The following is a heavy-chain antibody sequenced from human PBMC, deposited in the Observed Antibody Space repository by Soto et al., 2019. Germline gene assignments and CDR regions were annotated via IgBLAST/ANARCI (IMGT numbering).Heavy chain of an antibody. CDR1: GYTFTSYG. V-gene: IGHV1-18*04. Sequence: ASVKVSCKASGYTFTSYGISWVRQAPGQGLEWMGWISAYNGNTNYAQELQGRVTMTTDTSTSTAYMELRSLRSDDTAVYYCARDLSSGSSSAHNWFDPWGQGTLVTVSS. CDR2: ISAYNGNT. CDR3: ARDLSSGSSSAHNWFDP. J-gene: IGHJ5*02. D-gene: IGHD6-6*01.